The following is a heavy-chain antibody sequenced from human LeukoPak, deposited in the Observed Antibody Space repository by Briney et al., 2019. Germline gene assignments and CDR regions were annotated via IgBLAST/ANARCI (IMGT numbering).Heavy chain of an antibody. V-gene: IGHV3-7*01. J-gene: IGHJ4*02. D-gene: IGHD1-7*01. CDR3: ARAGSFWHYVY. CDR1: GFTFSSYG. CDR2: IKQDGSEK. Sequence: GRSLRLSCAASGFTFSSYGMHWVRQAPGKGLEWVANIKQDGSEKYYVDSVKGRFTISRDNAKNSLSLQMNGLRVEDTAVYYCARAGSFWHYVYWGQGTLVTVSS.